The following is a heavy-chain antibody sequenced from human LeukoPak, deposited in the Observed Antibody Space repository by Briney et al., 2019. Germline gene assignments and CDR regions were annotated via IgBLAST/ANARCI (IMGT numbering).Heavy chain of an antibody. V-gene: IGHV1-2*06. CDR1: GYTSSGYY. Sequence: ASVKVSCKASGYTSSGYYMHWVRQAPGQGLEWMGRINPNSGGTNYAQKFQGTVTMTRDTSISTAYMELSRLRSDDTAVYYCATSPVDTAMRDFDYWGQGTLVTVSS. D-gene: IGHD5-18*01. J-gene: IGHJ4*02. CDR2: INPNSGGT. CDR3: ATSPVDTAMRDFDY.